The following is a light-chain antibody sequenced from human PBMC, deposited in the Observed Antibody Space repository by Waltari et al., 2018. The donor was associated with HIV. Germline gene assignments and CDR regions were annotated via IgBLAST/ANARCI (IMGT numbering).Light chain of an antibody. J-gene: IGKJ1*01. CDR3: QRYNSAQWT. Sequence: DIQMTQSHSSLSASVGDRVTITCRASQGIDNYLAWYQQKPGKVPKLLIYAASTLQSGVPSRFSGSGSGTAFTLTISSLQPEDVATYYCQRYNSAQWTFGHGTKVEIK. V-gene: IGKV1-27*01. CDR1: QGIDNY. CDR2: AAS.